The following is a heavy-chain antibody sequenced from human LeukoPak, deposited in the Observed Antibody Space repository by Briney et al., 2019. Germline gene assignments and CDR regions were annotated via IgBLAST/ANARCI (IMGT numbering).Heavy chain of an antibody. CDR2: ISSSGSTI. J-gene: IGHJ4*02. CDR1: GFTFSDYY. Sequence: PGGSLRLSCAASGFTFSDYYMSWIRQAPGKGLEWVSYISSSGSTIYYADSVKGRFTISRDNAKNSLYLQMNSLRAEDTAVCYCARVDYDILTGYYGYWGQGTLVTVSS. CDR3: ARVDYDILTGYYGY. V-gene: IGHV3-11*01. D-gene: IGHD3-9*01.